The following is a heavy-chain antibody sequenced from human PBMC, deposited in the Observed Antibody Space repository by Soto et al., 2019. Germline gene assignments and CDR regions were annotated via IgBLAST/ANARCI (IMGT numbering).Heavy chain of an antibody. CDR3: VRDQDSRGYSVFNL. CDR2: ISNDGSST. CDR1: GFTLNSFF. J-gene: IGHJ5*02. D-gene: IGHD3-22*01. V-gene: IGHV3-74*01. Sequence: EVQLVESGGGSVQTGGSLRLSCAASGFTLNSFFMHWVRQAPGKGLMWVSRISNDGSSTTYADSVKGRFTISRDNARNTLYLQMNSLRVDDTAVYFCVRDQDSRGYSVFNLWGQGAQVTVSS.